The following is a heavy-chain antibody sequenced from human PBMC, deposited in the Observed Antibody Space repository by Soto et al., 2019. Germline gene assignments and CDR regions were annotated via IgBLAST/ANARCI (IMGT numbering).Heavy chain of an antibody. V-gene: IGHV3-7*01. CDR2: IKQDGSEK. Sequence: PGGSLRRSCAASGFTFSSYWMSWVRQAPGKGLEWVANIKQDGSEKYYVDSVKGRFTISRDNAKNSLYLQMNSLRAEDTAVYYCARVGQLVINYFDYWGQGTLVTVSS. J-gene: IGHJ4*02. D-gene: IGHD6-13*01. CDR3: ARVGQLVINYFDY. CDR1: GFTFSSYW.